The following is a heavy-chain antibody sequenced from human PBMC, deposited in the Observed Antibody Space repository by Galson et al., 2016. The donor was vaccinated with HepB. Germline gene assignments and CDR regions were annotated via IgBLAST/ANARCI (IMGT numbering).Heavy chain of an antibody. CDR3: TRENPSLLGYSDS. J-gene: IGHJ5*01. CDR1: GDSISSGSHY. CDR2: IYTSGIS. V-gene: IGHV4-61*02. D-gene: IGHD2-21*01. Sequence: TLSLTCTVSGDSISSGSHYWSWIRQPAGKGLEWIGRIYTSGISNYNPSLKSRVTMSVDKSTNHFPLKLSSVTAADTAVYYCTRENPSLLGYSDSWGQGTLVTVSS.